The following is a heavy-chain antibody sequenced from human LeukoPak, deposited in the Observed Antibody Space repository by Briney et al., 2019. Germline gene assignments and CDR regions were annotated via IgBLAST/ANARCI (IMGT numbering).Heavy chain of an antibody. D-gene: IGHD3-10*01. CDR1: DFSVNNNY. CDR3: AGGKYYGSGTRPGYLGY. V-gene: IGHV3-53*01. J-gene: IGHJ4*02. Sequence: GGALRLACADSDFSVNNNYVDWVRQAPGKGLEWVSCMDNFGIKTYADSVQGRFTVSRDSSRNMVFLQMNSLRVEDTAVYYCAGGKYYGSGTRPGYLGYWGLGTMVTVSS. CDR2: MDNFGIK.